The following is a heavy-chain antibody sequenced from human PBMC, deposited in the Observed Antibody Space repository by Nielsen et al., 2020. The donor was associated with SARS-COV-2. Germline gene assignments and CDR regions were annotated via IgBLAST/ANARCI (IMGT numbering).Heavy chain of an antibody. V-gene: IGHV4-39*07. Sequence: SETLSLTCTVSGGSISSSSYYWGWIRQPPGKGLEWIGSIYYSGSTYYNPSLKSRVTISVDTSKNQFSLKLSSVTAADTAVYYCARATMIVVVISAFDIWGQGTMVTVSS. D-gene: IGHD3-22*01. CDR3: ARATMIVVVISAFDI. CDR1: GGSISSSSYY. CDR2: IYYSGST. J-gene: IGHJ3*02.